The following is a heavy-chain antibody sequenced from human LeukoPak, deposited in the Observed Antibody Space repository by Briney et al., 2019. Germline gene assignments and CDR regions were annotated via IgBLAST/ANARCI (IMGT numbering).Heavy chain of an antibody. CDR3: ARVGVPGGYDSSGYYPY. V-gene: IGHV4-39*07. J-gene: IGHJ4*02. CDR2: IYYSGST. D-gene: IGHD3-22*01. CDR1: GGSISSSSYY. Sequence: PSETLSLTCTVSGGSISSSSYYWGWIRQPPGKGLEWIGTIYYSGSTYYNPSLKSRVTISVDTSKNQFSLKLSSVTAADTAVYYCARVGVPGGYDSSGYYPYWGQGTLATVSS.